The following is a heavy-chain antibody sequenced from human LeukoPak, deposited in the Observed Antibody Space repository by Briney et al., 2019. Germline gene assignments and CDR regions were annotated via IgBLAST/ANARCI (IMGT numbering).Heavy chain of an antibody. CDR3: ARWGEWPPFDY. CDR1: GFTFSSYS. Sequence: GGSQRLSCAASGFTFSSYSMNWVRQAPGEGLEWVSSISSSSYIYYADSVKGRFTISRDNAKNSLYLQMNSLRAEDTAVYYCARWGEWPPFDYWGQGTLVTVSS. D-gene: IGHD3-10*01. CDR2: ISSSSYI. V-gene: IGHV3-21*01. J-gene: IGHJ4*02.